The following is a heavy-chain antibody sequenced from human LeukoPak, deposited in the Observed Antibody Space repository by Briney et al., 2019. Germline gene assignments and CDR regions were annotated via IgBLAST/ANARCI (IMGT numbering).Heavy chain of an antibody. Sequence: PSETLSLTCTVSGGSISSSSYYWGWIRQPPGKGLEWIGSIYYSGSTYYNPSLKSRVTISVDTSKNQFPLKLSSVTAADTAVYYCAREGIAAAATDYWGQGTLVTVSS. CDR3: AREGIAAAATDY. CDR1: GGSISSSSYY. D-gene: IGHD6-13*01. J-gene: IGHJ4*02. V-gene: IGHV4-39*06. CDR2: IYYSGST.